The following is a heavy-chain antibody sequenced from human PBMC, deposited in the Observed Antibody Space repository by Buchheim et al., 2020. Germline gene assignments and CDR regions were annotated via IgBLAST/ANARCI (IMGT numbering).Heavy chain of an antibody. D-gene: IGHD3-16*01. CDR3: ARELGTAVDPYYYYGMDV. CDR2: IYTSGST. V-gene: IGHV4-61*02. Sequence: QVQLQESGPGLVKPSQTLSLTCTVSGGSISSGSYYWSWIRQPAGKGLEWIGRIYTSGSTNYNPSLKSRVTISVDTSKNQFSLKLSSVTAADTAVYYCARELGTAVDPYYYYGMDVWGQGTT. J-gene: IGHJ6*02. CDR1: GGSISSGSYY.